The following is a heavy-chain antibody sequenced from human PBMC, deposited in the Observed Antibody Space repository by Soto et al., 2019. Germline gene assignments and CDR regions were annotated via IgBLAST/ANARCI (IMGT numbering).Heavy chain of an antibody. Sequence: SETLSLTCTVSGGSISSYYWSWIRQPPGKGLEWIGYIYYSGSTNYNPSLKSRVTISVDTSKNQFSLKLSSVTAADTAVYYCGRLTVAGRNAFDIWGQGTMVTVSS. CDR1: GGSISSYY. D-gene: IGHD6-19*01. CDR2: IYYSGST. CDR3: GRLTVAGRNAFDI. J-gene: IGHJ3*02. V-gene: IGHV4-59*08.